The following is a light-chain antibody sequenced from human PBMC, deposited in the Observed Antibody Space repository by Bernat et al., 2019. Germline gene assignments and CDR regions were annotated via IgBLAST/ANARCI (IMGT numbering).Light chain of an antibody. V-gene: IGLV2-14*03. CDR3: ISYTTSITYV. J-gene: IGLJ1*01. CDR2: DVS. CDR1: NSDVGAYNY. Sequence: QSALTQPASVSGSPGQSITFSCTGTNSDVGAYNYVSWYQQHPGKAPKLMIHDVSDRPSGVSNRFSGSKSGNTASLTISGLQAEDEADYYCISYTTSITYVFGTGTKVTVL.